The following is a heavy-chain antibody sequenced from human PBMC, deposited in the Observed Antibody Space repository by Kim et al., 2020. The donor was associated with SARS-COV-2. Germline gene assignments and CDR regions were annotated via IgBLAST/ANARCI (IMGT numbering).Heavy chain of an antibody. Sequence: SETLSLTCTVSGGSISSGGYYWSWIRQHPGKGLAWIGYIYYSGSTYYNPSCKSLVTISVDTSQNQFSLKLTSVTAADTAVYYCARDLPGANWFDPWGQGT. V-gene: IGHV4-31*01. CDR1: GGSISSGGYY. CDR3: ARDLPGANWFDP. J-gene: IGHJ5*02. CDR2: IYYSGST. D-gene: IGHD3-10*01.